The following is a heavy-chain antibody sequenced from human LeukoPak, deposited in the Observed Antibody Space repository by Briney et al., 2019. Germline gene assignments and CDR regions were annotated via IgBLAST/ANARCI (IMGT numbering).Heavy chain of an antibody. V-gene: IGHV3-23*01. CDR3: AKMGSPVVVISYFDY. Sequence: GGSLRLSCAASGFTFSSYAMSWVRQAPGKGLEWVSGISGSGAGTYYADSVKGRFTIFRDNSKNTLFLQVNSLRAEDTAVYYCAKMGSPVVVISYFDYWGQGTLVTVSS. D-gene: IGHD3-22*01. CDR2: ISGSGAGT. CDR1: GFTFSSYA. J-gene: IGHJ4*02.